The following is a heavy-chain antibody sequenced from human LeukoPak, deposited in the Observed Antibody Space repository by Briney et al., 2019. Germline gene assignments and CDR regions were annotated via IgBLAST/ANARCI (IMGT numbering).Heavy chain of an antibody. Sequence: GGSLRLSCAASGFTFSNYAMNWVRQAPGKGLEWVANIDLDGSETYYVDSVKGRFTISRDNAKNSLYLQMNSLRAEDTAVYYCARDIRVAVALNWFDPWGQGTLVTVSS. V-gene: IGHV3-7*01. D-gene: IGHD6-19*01. CDR1: GFTFSNYA. CDR3: ARDIRVAVALNWFDP. CDR2: IDLDGSET. J-gene: IGHJ5*02.